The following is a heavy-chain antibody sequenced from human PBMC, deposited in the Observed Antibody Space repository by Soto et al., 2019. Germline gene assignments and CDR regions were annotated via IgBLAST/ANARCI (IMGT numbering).Heavy chain of an antibody. V-gene: IGHV2-70*01. CDR3: ARIGYCTSRHYYYGMDV. D-gene: IGHD2-8*01. Sequence: SGPTLVNPTRTLTLTCTFSGFSLSTSGMCVSWIRQPPGKALEWLALIDWDDDKYYSTSLKTRLTISKDTSKNQVVLTMTNMDPVDTATYYCARIGYCTSRHYYYGMDVWGQGTTVTVSS. CDR1: GFSLSTSGMC. CDR2: IDWDDDK. J-gene: IGHJ6*02.